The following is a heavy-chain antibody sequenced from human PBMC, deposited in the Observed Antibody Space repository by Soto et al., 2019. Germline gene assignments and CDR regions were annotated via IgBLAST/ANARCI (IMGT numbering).Heavy chain of an antibody. V-gene: IGHV3-23*01. CDR3: AKGPTVFGAVISFDYYYGMYV. CDR1: GFTFSTSA. J-gene: IGHJ6*02. D-gene: IGHD3-3*01. CDR2: ISGSGAGT. Sequence: GGSLRLSCTASGFTFSTSAMSWVRQAPGRGLEWVSGISGSGAGTYYADSVKGRFTISRDNSKNTLYLQMSGLRAEDAALYYCAKGPTVFGAVISFDYYYGMYVWGQGTPVTVSS.